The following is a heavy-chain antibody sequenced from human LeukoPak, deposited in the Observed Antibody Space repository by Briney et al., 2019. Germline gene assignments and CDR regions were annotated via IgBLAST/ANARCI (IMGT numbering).Heavy chain of an antibody. CDR2: INHCGST. J-gene: IGHJ5*02. CDR3: ARGKNSGSRRYGSPRGSWFDP. D-gene: IGHD5-12*01. Sequence: SETLSLTCAVYGGSFSGYYWSWIRQPPGKGLEWIGEINHCGSTNYNPSLKSRVTISVDTSKNQFSLKLSSVTAADTAVYYCARGKNSGSRRYGSPRGSWFDPWGQGTLVTVSS. CDR1: GGSFSGYY. V-gene: IGHV4-34*01.